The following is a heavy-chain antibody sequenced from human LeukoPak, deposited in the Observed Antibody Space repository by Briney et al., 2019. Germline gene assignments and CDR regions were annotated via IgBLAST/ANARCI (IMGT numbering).Heavy chain of an antibody. J-gene: IGHJ3*01. Sequence: PGGSLRLSCAASGFSSSTSSMHWVRQAPGRGLEWVGFISFDGGDHYYGDSVKGRVTISRDNSRNTLYLQMSSLRVEDTSIYYCAREWFGEFFWGQGTMVIVSS. D-gene: IGHD3-10*01. CDR3: AREWFGEFF. CDR1: GFSSSTSS. CDR2: ISFDGGDH. V-gene: IGHV3-30-3*01.